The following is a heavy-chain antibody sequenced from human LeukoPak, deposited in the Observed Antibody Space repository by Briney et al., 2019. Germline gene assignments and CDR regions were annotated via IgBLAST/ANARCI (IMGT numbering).Heavy chain of an antibody. Sequence: GGSLRLSCAASGFTVSSNYMSWVRQAPGKGLEWVSVIYSCGSTNYADSVKGRFTISRDNSKNTLYLQMNILRAEDTAIYYCARVSGNIQIWPQPFGDGMDVWGQGTTVTVSS. CDR2: IYSCGST. J-gene: IGHJ6*02. V-gene: IGHV3-53*01. D-gene: IGHD3-10*01. CDR1: GFTVSSNY. CDR3: ARVSGNIQIWPQPFGDGMDV.